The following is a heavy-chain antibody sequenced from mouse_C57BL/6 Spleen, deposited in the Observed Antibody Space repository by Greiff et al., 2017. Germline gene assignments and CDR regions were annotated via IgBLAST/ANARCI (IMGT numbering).Heavy chain of an antibody. CDR1: GFTFTDYY. CDR2: IRNKANGYTT. Sequence: EVKLMESGGGLVQPGGSLSLSCAASGFTFTDYYMSWVRQPPGKALEWLGFIRNKANGYTTEYSASVKGRFTISRDNSQSILYLQMNALRAEDSATYYCARYIGEENYYYAMDYWGQGTSVTVSS. CDR3: ARYIGEENYYYAMDY. J-gene: IGHJ4*01. V-gene: IGHV7-3*01.